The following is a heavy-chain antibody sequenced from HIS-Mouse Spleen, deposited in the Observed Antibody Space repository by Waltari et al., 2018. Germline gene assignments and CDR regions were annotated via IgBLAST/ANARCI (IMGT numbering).Heavy chain of an antibody. CDR2: NKSKTDGGTT. CDR3: TFKAH. CDR1: GFTFSNAW. Sequence: EVQLVESGGGLVKPGGSLRLSCAASGFTFSNAWMSWVRQAPGKGVEWVGRNKSKTDGGTTDYAGPVKGRFTISRDDSKNTLYLQMNSLKTEDTAVYYCTFKAHWGQGTLVTVSS. V-gene: IGHV3-15*01. J-gene: IGHJ4*02.